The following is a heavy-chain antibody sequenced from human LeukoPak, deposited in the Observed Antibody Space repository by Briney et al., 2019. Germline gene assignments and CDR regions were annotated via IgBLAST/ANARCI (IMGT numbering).Heavy chain of an antibody. D-gene: IGHD3-10*01. V-gene: IGHV3-23*01. J-gene: IGHJ4*02. CDR2: ISPSGGVT. CDR3: AKAHVPTMIRGVVSSD. Sequence: GGSLRLSCATSGFTFSSYAMSWVRQAPGKGLEWVSTISPSGGVTFYSDSVRGRFTISRDYSKDTLFLQMNSLRAEDTALYYCAKAHVPTMIRGVVSSDWGQGTLVTVSS. CDR1: GFTFSSYA.